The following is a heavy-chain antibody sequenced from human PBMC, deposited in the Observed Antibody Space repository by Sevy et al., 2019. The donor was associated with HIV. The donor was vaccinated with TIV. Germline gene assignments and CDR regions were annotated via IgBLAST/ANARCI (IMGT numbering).Heavy chain of an antibody. Sequence: GGSLRLSCAASGFTFSSYAMHWVRQAPGKGLEWVAVISYDGSNKYYADSVKGRFTISRDNSKNTLYLQMNSLRAEDTAVYYCARGSDYYYDGSDAFDIWGQGTMVTVSS. D-gene: IGHD3-22*01. V-gene: IGHV3-30-3*01. CDR1: GFTFSSYA. CDR3: ARGSDYYYDGSDAFDI. J-gene: IGHJ3*02. CDR2: ISYDGSNK.